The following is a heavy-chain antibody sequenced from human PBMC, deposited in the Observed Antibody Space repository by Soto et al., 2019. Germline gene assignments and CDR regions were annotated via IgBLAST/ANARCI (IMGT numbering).Heavy chain of an antibody. CDR3: ARDDGDKGAFDI. D-gene: IGHD3-10*01. CDR2: IYYSGST. Sequence: SETLSLTCTVSGGSISSGGYYWSWIRQHPGKGLEWIGYIYYSGSTYYNPSLKSRVTISVDTSKNQFSLKLSSVTAADTAVYYCARDDGDKGAFDIWGQGTMVTVSS. CDR1: GGSISSGGYY. J-gene: IGHJ3*02. V-gene: IGHV4-31*03.